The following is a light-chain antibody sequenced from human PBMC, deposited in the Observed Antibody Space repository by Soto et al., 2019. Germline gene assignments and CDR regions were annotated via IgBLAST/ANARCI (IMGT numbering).Light chain of an antibody. CDR2: GAS. CDR1: QGITTF. CDR3: LQHNSYPYT. J-gene: IGKJ2*01. Sequence: DIQMTQSPSAVSASVGDTVTVTCRASQGITTFLAWFQQRPGKVPERLIYGASSLQSGVPSRFSGRGSGTEFTLTISSLQPEDFGTYYCLQHNSYPYTFGPGTKVEIK. V-gene: IGKV1-17*03.